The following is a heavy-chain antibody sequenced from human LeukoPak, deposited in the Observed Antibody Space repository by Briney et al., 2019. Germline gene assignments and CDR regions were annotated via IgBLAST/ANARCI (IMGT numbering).Heavy chain of an antibody. Sequence: GGSLRLSCAASGFTFSSYWMSWVRQAPGKGLEWVANIKQDGSEKYYVDSVKGRFTISRDNAKNSLYLQMNSLRAEDTAVYYCARDHLPDAIHYFDYWGQGTLVTVSS. J-gene: IGHJ4*02. CDR1: GFTFSSYW. D-gene: IGHD2-2*01. V-gene: IGHV3-7*01. CDR3: ARDHLPDAIHYFDY. CDR2: IKQDGSEK.